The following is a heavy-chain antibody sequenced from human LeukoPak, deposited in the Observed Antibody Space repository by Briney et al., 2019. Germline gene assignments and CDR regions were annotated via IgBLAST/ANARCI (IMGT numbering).Heavy chain of an antibody. D-gene: IGHD6-13*01. V-gene: IGHV3-23*01. CDR1: GFTFSSYA. CDR3: ARGPRYSFY. J-gene: IGHJ4*02. Sequence: GGSLRLSCAASGFTFSSYAMSWVRQAPGKGLEWVSAISGSGGSTYYADSVKGRFTISRDNSKNTLYLQMNTLRDEDTAVYYCARGPRYSFYWGQGTLVSVSS. CDR2: ISGSGGST.